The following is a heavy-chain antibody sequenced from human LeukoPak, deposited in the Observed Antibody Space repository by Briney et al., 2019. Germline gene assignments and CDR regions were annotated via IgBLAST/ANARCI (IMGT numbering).Heavy chain of an antibody. CDR1: GFTFNSYW. CDR3: ARGGYYGSGNDFRFDP. J-gene: IGHJ5*02. CDR2: INQDGSQK. Sequence: PGGSLRLSCAASGFTFNSYWMTWVRQAPGKGLEWVASINQDGSQKYYVESLKGRFTISRDNAKNSHYLQMNSLRAEDTAVYYCARGGYYGSGNDFRFDPWGQGTLVTVSS. D-gene: IGHD3-10*01. V-gene: IGHV3-7*03.